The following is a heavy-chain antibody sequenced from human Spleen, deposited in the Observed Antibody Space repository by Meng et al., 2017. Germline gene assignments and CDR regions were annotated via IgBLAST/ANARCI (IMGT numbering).Heavy chain of an antibody. CDR3: AKDSKLYGYYYYGMDV. CDR1: GYTFTSSD. Sequence: ASVKVSCKASGYTFTSSDINWVRQATGQGLEWMGWMNPNSGNTGYAQKFQGRVTMTRDTSISTAYMELSSLRSDDTAVYYCAKDSKLYGYYYYGMDVWGQGTTVTVSS. D-gene: IGHD3-10*01. V-gene: IGHV1-8*01. J-gene: IGHJ6*02. CDR2: MNPNSGNT.